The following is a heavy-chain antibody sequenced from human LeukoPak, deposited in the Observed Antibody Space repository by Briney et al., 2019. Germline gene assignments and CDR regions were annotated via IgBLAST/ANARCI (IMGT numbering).Heavy chain of an antibody. V-gene: IGHV4-59*01. Sequence: SETLSLTCTVSGDSFSYFYWSWIRQPPGKGLEWIGYIYNSGSTSYNPSLKSRVTISLDTSQNQFSLKLSSVTAADTAVYYCARERGYDSSGYYYDYWGQGTLVTVSS. CDR2: IYNSGST. CDR1: GDSFSYFY. D-gene: IGHD3-22*01. J-gene: IGHJ4*02. CDR3: ARERGYDSSGYYYDY.